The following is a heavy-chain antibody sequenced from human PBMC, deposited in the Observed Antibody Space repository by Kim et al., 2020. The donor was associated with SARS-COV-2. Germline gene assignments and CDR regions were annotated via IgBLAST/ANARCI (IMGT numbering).Heavy chain of an antibody. CDR2: INHSGST. J-gene: IGHJ6*01. CDR3: ARAYSSSNNYYYYGMDV. CDR1: GGSFSGYY. D-gene: IGHD6-6*01. Sequence: SETLSLTCAVYGGSFSGYYWSWIRQPPGKGLEWIGEINHSGSTNYNPSLKSRVIISVDTSKNQFSLKLSSVTAADTAVYYCARAYSSSNNYYYYGMDVWG. V-gene: IGHV4-34*01.